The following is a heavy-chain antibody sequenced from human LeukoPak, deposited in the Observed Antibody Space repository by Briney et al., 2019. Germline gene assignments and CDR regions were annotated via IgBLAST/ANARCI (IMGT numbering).Heavy chain of an antibody. J-gene: IGHJ6*02. CDR2: ISGSGGST. D-gene: IGHD3-3*01. V-gene: IGHV3-23*01. CDR3: AKAELDYDFWSGYLYYYYGMDV. Sequence: GGSLRLSCAASGFTFSSYAMSWVRQAPGKGLEWVSAISGSGGSTYYADSVKGRFTISRDNFKNTLYLQMNSLGAEDTAVYYCAKAELDYDFWSGYLYYYYGMDVWGQGTTVTVSS. CDR1: GFTFSSYA.